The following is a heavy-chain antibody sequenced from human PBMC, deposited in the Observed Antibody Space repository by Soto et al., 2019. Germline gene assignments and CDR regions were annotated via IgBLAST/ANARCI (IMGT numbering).Heavy chain of an antibody. J-gene: IGHJ3*02. CDR2: ISNDGNRQ. CDR1: GFSVSSQA. D-gene: IGHD5-18*01. V-gene: IGHV3-30-3*01. Sequence: GGSLRLSCVASGFSVSSQAMHWVRQAQGKGLEWVAAISNDGNRQLYADSVKDRFTISRDNSRNTLDLQMNNLRTEDTGVYFCARDIYSYGSVGTPDIWGQGTMVTVSS. CDR3: ARDIYSYGSVGTPDI.